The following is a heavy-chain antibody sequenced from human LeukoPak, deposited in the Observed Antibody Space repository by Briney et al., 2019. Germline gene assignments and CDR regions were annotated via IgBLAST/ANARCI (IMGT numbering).Heavy chain of an antibody. D-gene: IGHD6-13*01. CDR2: IYHSGST. V-gene: IGHV4-4*02. CDR1: GGSISSSNW. Sequence: SGTLSLTCAVSGGSISSSNWWSWVRQPPGKGLEWIGEIYHSGSTNYNPSLKSRVTISVDKSKNQFSLKLSSVTAADTAVYYCASTGTGYSSSWYTNYWGQGTLVTVSS. J-gene: IGHJ4*02. CDR3: ASTGTGYSSSWYTNY.